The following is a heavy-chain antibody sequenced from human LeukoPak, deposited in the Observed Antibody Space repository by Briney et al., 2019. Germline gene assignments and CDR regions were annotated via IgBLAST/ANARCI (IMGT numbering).Heavy chain of an antibody. Sequence: SETLSLICGVSGRFISSHRYYWVWIRQPPGKGLEWIGSYSGDTYYNPSLKSRVTISVDTSKNQFSLKLSSVTAADTAVYYCALAARRSASFDYWGQGTLVSVSS. J-gene: IGHJ4*02. V-gene: IGHV4-39*07. D-gene: IGHD6-6*01. CDR1: GRFISSHRYY. CDR2: YSGDT. CDR3: ALAARRSASFDY.